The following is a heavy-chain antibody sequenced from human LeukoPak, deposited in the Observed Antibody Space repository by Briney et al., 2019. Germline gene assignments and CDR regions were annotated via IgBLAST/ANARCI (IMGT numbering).Heavy chain of an antibody. CDR3: ARHLGGYYYYYMDV. Sequence: GASVKVSCKASGGTFSSYAISWVRQAPGQGLDWMGGIIPTFGTTNYAQNFQGRVTITADESTSTAYMELSSLRSEDTAVYYCARHLGGYYYYYMDVWGKGTTVTVSS. J-gene: IGHJ6*03. D-gene: IGHD3-16*01. CDR1: GGTFSSYA. V-gene: IGHV1-69*13. CDR2: IIPTFGTT.